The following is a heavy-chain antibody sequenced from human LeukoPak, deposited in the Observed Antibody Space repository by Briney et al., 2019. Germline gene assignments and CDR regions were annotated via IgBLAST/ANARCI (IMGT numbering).Heavy chain of an antibody. CDR1: GFTVNSNY. Sequence: PGGSLRLSCAASGFTVNSNYMSWVRQAPGKGLEWVSVIYSDGRTLYVESVKGRFTVSRDISKNTLYLQMNSLRAEDTAVYFCARGGGLDVWGQGATVTVSS. CDR3: ARGGGLDV. V-gene: IGHV3-53*01. D-gene: IGHD3-16*01. J-gene: IGHJ6*02. CDR2: IYSDGRT.